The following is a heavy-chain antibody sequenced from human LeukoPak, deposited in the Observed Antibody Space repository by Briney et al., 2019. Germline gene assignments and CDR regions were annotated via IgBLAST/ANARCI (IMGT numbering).Heavy chain of an antibody. CDR1: GFTFSSYE. V-gene: IGHV3-48*01. Sequence: PGGSLRLSCAASGFTFSSYEMNWVRQAPGKGLEWVSYISSSSSTIYYADSVKGRFTISRDNAKNSLYLQMNSLRAEDTAVYYCARDQRRGKAVAGTVDYWGQGTLVTVSS. D-gene: IGHD6-19*01. J-gene: IGHJ4*02. CDR3: ARDQRRGKAVAGTVDY. CDR2: ISSSSSTI.